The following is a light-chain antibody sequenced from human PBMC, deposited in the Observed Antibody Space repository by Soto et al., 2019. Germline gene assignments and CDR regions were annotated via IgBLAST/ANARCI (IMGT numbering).Light chain of an antibody. CDR1: SSNIGNNY. CDR2: DNN. V-gene: IGLV1-51*01. CDR3: GTWDSSLSAL. J-gene: IGLJ2*01. Sequence: QSVLRQPPSVSAAPGQKVTISCSGSSSNIGNNYVSWYQHLPGTAPKLLIYDNNKRPSGIPDRFSGSKSGTSATLGITGLQTGDEADYYCGTWDSSLSALFGGGTKLTVL.